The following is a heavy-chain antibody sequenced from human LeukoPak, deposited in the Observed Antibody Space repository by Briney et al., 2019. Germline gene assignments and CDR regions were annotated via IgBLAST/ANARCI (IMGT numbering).Heavy chain of an antibody. CDR1: GGTFSSYA. J-gene: IGHJ4*02. CDR3: ARWGLTAAAGLDY. D-gene: IGHD6-13*01. Sequence: GASVKVSCKASGGTFSSYAISWVRQAPGQGLEWMGGIIPIFGTANYAQKFQGRVTITADESTSTAYMELSSLRSEDTAVYYCARWGLTAAAGLDYWGQGTLVTVSS. V-gene: IGHV1-69*13. CDR2: IIPIFGTA.